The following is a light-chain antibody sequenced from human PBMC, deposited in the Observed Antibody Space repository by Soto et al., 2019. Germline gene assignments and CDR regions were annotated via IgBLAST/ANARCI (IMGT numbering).Light chain of an antibody. CDR3: QVRTDWHPCKYT. J-gene: IGKJ2*01. CDR2: ETS. Sequence: EIVLTQSPASLSLSPGERATLSFRASQSGDSVLAWYQQKAGRTPRLLIYETSNRATGIPARFRGSGSGTDFTLTISRLEPEDFAVYYCQVRTDWHPCKYTFGQGTKLEVK. V-gene: IGKV3-11*01. CDR1: QSGDSV.